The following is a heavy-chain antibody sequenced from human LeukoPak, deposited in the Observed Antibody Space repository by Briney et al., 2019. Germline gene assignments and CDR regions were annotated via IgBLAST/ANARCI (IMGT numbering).Heavy chain of an antibody. Sequence: PSETLSLTCTVSGGSISSGDYYWSWIRQPPGKGLEWIGYIYYSGSTYYNPSLKSRVTISVDTSKNQFSLKLSSVTAADTAVYYCARGVLLWFGGLDVWAKGPRSPSP. J-gene: IGHJ6*02. D-gene: IGHD3-10*01. CDR1: GGSISSGDYY. CDR3: ARGVLLWFGGLDV. CDR2: IYYSGST. V-gene: IGHV4-30-4*01.